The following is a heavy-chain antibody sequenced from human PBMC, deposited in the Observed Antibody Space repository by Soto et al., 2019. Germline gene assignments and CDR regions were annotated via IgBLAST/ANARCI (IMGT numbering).Heavy chain of an antibody. CDR2: ISAYNGNT. CDR1: GYTFTSCG. D-gene: IGHD3-10*02. J-gene: IGHJ3*02. Sequence: QVQLVQSGAEVKKPGASVKVSCKAAGYTFTSCGGSWVRQAPGQGLEWMGWISAYNGNTNYAQKLQWRVTMTTDTSTSTAYMELRSLRSDDTAVYYCARSIMIGGEAVADAFDIWGQGTMVTVSS. CDR3: ARSIMIGGEAVADAFDI. V-gene: IGHV1-18*01.